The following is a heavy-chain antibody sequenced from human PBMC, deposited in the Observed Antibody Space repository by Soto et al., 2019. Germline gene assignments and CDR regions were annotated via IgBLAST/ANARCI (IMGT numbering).Heavy chain of an antibody. CDR3: ARDVVRITMVRGVIITHDYYYGMDV. V-gene: IGHV4-30-4*01. Sequence: QVQLQESGPGLVKPSQTLSLTCTVSGGSISSGDYYWSWIRQPPGKGLEWIGYIYYSGSTYYNPSLKSRVTISVDTSKNQFSLKLSSVTAAVTAVYYCARDVVRITMVRGVIITHDYYYGMDVWGQGTTVTVSS. J-gene: IGHJ6*02. CDR2: IYYSGST. CDR1: GGSISSGDYY. D-gene: IGHD3-10*01.